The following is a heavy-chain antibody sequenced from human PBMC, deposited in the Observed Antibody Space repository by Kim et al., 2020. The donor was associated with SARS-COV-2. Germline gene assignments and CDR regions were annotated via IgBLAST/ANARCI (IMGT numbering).Heavy chain of an antibody. J-gene: IGHJ3*02. V-gene: IGHV3-23*01. CDR1: GFTFSNYA. D-gene: IGHD3-16*01. Sequence: GGSLRLSCAASGFTFSNYAMSWVRQAPGKGLEWVSSIRGGGAVTHYAGSVKGRCTISRDNFKNTLYLQVDSLRAEDTAVYYCAKCHSDWGNDAFDIWGLGTMVTVSS. CDR3: AKCHSDWGNDAFDI. CDR2: IRGGGAVT.